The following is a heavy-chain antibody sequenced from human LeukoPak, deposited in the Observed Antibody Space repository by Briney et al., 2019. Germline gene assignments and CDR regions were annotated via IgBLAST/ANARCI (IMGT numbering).Heavy chain of an antibody. CDR3: ARGLDIVVVPAAISMSGMDV. CDR2: IIPIFGTA. D-gene: IGHD2-2*02. Sequence: SVKVSCKASGGTFSSYAISWVRQAPGQELEWMGGIIPIFGTANYAQKFQGRVTITADESTSTAYMELSSLRSEDTAVYYCARGLDIVVVPAAISMSGMDVWGQGTTVTVSS. J-gene: IGHJ6*02. V-gene: IGHV1-69*13. CDR1: GGTFSSYA.